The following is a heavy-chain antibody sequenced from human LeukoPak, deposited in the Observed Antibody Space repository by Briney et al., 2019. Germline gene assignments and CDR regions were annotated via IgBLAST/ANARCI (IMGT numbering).Heavy chain of an antibody. D-gene: IGHD3-10*01. Sequence: GRPLRLSCAASGFTFSSYAMHWVRQAPGKGLEWVAVISYDGRNKHYADSVKGRFTISRDNSKNTLYLQMNSLTAEDTAMYYCAKDAQVRGVINGFDYWGQGTLVTVSS. CDR3: AKDAQVRGVINGFDY. V-gene: IGHV3-30*04. CDR2: ISYDGRNK. CDR1: GFTFSSYA. J-gene: IGHJ4*02.